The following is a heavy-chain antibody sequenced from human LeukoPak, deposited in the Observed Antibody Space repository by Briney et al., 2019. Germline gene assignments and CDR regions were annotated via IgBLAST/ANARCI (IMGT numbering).Heavy chain of an antibody. Sequence: GGSLRLSCAASGFTFSNYAMNWVRQAPGKGLEWVSVISGSGGTTAYAASVKGRFTISRDNSNNTLSLQMNSLRAEDTAVYYCAKDRDAFSSGGHDYRGQGTLVAVSS. CDR2: ISGSGGTT. V-gene: IGHV3-23*01. CDR3: AKDRDAFSSGGHDY. J-gene: IGHJ4*02. CDR1: GFTFSNYA. D-gene: IGHD6-19*01.